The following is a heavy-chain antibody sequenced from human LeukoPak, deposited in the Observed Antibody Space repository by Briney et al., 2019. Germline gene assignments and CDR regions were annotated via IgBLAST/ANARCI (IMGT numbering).Heavy chain of an antibody. J-gene: IGHJ6*02. V-gene: IGHV4-4*07. CDR2: IYTSGST. Sequence: SGTLSLTCTVSGGSISSYYWSWIRQPAGKGLEWIGRIYTSGSTNYNPSLKSRVTMSVDTSKNQFSLKLSSVTAADTAVYYCARDRRVVAGTNGMDVWGQGTTVTVSS. CDR1: GGSISSYY. CDR3: ARDRRVVAGTNGMDV. D-gene: IGHD6-19*01.